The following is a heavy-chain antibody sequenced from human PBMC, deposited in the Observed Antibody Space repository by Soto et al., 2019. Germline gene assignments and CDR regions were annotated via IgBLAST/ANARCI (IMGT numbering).Heavy chain of an antibody. CDR3: ASAASVPAATDY. J-gene: IGHJ4*02. D-gene: IGHD2-2*01. CDR2: IYYSGST. V-gene: IGHV4-31*03. CDR1: GGSISSGGYY. Sequence: SETLSLTCTVSGGSISSGGYYWSWIRQHPGKGLEWIGYIYYSGSTYYNPSLKSRVTISVDTSKNQFSLKLSSVTAADTAVYYCASAASVPAATDYWGQGTLVTVSS.